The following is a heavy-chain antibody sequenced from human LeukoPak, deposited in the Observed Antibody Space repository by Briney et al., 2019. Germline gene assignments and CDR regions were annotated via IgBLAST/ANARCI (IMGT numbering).Heavy chain of an antibody. D-gene: IGHD2-15*01. CDR3: AMGSYRNYFEY. Sequence: PGGSLRLSCVASGFTLSSHWMHSLRLAPGKGLVWVSRISTDGGSTGYADSVKGRFTISRDNARNTLYLQMTSLRAEDTAVYYCAMGSYRNYFEYWGKGALVTVSS. CDR2: ISTDGGST. CDR1: GFTLSSHW. V-gene: IGHV3-74*01. J-gene: IGHJ4*02.